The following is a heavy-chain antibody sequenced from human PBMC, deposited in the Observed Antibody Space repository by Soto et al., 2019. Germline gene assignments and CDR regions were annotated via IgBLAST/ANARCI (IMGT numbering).Heavy chain of an antibody. CDR1: GFTFSSYA. CDR3: AKDRSWTGYSYGSNFDY. Sequence: EVQLLESGGGLVQPGGSLRLSCAASGFTFSSYAMSWVRQAPGKGLEWVSAISGSGGSTYYADSVKGRFTISRDNSKNTLYLQMNSLRAEDTAVYYCAKDRSWTGYSYGSNFDYWGQGALVTVSS. J-gene: IGHJ4*02. CDR2: ISGSGGST. D-gene: IGHD5-18*01. V-gene: IGHV3-23*01.